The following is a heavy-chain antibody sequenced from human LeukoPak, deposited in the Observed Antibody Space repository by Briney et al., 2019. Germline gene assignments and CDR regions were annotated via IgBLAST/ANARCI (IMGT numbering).Heavy chain of an antibody. D-gene: IGHD1-26*01. Sequence: GGSLRLSCSASGFTFSSYAMHWVRQAPGKGLEYVSAITSNGRSTYYADSVKGRFTISRGNSKNTLSLQMSSLRLEDTAVYYCVKGLYSGSNEFDYWGQGTLVTVSS. CDR3: VKGLYSGSNEFDY. CDR2: ITSNGRST. V-gene: IGHV3-64D*06. CDR1: GFTFSSYA. J-gene: IGHJ4*02.